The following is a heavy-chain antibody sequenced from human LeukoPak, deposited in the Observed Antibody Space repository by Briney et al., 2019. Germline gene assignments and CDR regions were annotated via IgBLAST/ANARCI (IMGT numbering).Heavy chain of an antibody. CDR1: GFTFDDYA. J-gene: IGHJ6*02. D-gene: IGHD1-26*01. CDR2: ISWNSGSI. CDR3: ARWAPDSGGLYGMDV. V-gene: IGHV3-9*01. Sequence: GGSLRLSCAASGFTFDDYAMHWVRQAPGKGLEWVSGISWNSGSIGYADSVKGRFTISRDNAKNSLYLQMNSLRAEDTAVYYCARWAPDSGGLYGMDVWGQGTTVTVSS.